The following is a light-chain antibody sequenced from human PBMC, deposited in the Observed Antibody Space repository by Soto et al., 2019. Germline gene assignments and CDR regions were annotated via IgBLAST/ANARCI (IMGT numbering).Light chain of an antibody. Sequence: SALTQPASVSGSPGQSITISCTGTSSDVGGYNYVSWYQQHPGKAPKFMIYDVSNRPSGVSIRFSGSESGNTASLTISGLQAEDEADYYCSSYTTSNTRQIVFGTGTKVTVL. CDR1: SSDVGGYNY. CDR3: SSYTTSNTRQIV. CDR2: DVS. V-gene: IGLV2-14*01. J-gene: IGLJ1*01.